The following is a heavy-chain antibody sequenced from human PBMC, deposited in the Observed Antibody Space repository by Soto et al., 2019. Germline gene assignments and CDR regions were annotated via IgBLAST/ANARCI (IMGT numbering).Heavy chain of an antibody. J-gene: IGHJ4*02. CDR1: GGSISSNDW. CDR2: IYHGGST. D-gene: IGHD1-26*01. Sequence: QVQLQASGPGLVKPSGTLSLTCAVSGGSISSNDWWSWVRQPPGKGLECIGEIYHGGSTNYNPSLKSRVTTSVDRSENLFSLKLTSVTAADTAVYYCASFKSGGSYYFDYWGQGTLVTVSS. CDR3: ASFKSGGSYYFDY. V-gene: IGHV4-4*02.